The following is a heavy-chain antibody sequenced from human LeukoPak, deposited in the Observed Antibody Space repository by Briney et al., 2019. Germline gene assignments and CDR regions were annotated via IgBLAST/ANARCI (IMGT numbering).Heavy chain of an antibody. CDR3: ARDHELWSLDY. CDR2: ITPHSGAT. Sequence: ASVKVSCKVSGYRFTTYYIHWVRQAPGQGLEWMGIITPHSGATTYAQPFQDRVTMTRDMSTGTVYVELSSLTSEDTAVYYCARDHELWSLDYWGQGTLVIVSS. CDR1: GYRFTTYY. V-gene: IGHV1-46*01. J-gene: IGHJ4*02. D-gene: IGHD3-10*01.